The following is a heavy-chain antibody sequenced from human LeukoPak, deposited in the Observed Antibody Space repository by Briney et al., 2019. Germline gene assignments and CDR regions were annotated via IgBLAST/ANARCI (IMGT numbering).Heavy chain of an antibody. CDR1: GGSINDHY. D-gene: IGHD6-13*01. V-gene: IGHV4-4*07. Sequence: SETLSLTCTISGGSINDHYWTWIRQPAGKGLEWIGRFHSSGSTNYNPSLKSRVTISVDTSKNQFSLKLSSVTAADTAVYYCARVEDGSSWYGGNYYYYYMDVWGKGTTVTVSS. CDR2: FHSSGST. J-gene: IGHJ6*03. CDR3: ARVEDGSSWYGGNYYYYYMDV.